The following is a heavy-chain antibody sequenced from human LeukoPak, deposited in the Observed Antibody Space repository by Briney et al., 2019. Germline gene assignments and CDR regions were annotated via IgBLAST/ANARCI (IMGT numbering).Heavy chain of an antibody. CDR3: ARDKWELVL. J-gene: IGHJ4*02. CDR2: IKQDGSEK. V-gene: IGHV3-7*01. CDR1: GFTFSDYY. Sequence: PGGSLGLSCAASGFTFSDYYMSWIRQAPGKGLEWVANIKQDGSEKYYVESVKGRFTISRDNAKNSLYLQMNSLRAKDTAVYYCARDKWELVLWGQGTLVTVSS. D-gene: IGHD1-26*01.